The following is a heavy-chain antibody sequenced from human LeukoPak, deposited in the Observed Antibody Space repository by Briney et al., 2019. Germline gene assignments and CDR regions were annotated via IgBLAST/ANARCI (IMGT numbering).Heavy chain of an antibody. D-gene: IGHD2-15*01. CDR1: GGMFSTTA. J-gene: IGHJ3*02. CDR3: ARDPGSSVGIVVVQHATDAFDI. CDR2: NNPPFGTP. Sequence: SVKVSCKASGGMFSTTAINWVRQAPGQGLEWMGGNNPPFGTPDYAQKFQGRVTITADESTSTVYMELTSLTSEDTAIYYCARDPGSSVGIVVVQHATDAFDIWGQGTMVTVSS. V-gene: IGHV1-69*13.